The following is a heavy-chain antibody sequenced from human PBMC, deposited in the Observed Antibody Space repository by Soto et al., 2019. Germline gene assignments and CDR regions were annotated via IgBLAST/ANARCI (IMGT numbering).Heavy chain of an antibody. CDR3: TTFNY. J-gene: IGHJ4*02. Sequence: GGSLRLSCAGSGFTFNSVWMSWVRQAPGKGLEWVGRIKSRSDGGTTEYDAPVKGRFTIFRDDLETTLYLQMSGLKTEDTAVYYCTTFNYWGLGTLVTVSS. CDR1: GFTFNSVW. CDR2: IKSRSDGGTT. V-gene: IGHV3-15*07.